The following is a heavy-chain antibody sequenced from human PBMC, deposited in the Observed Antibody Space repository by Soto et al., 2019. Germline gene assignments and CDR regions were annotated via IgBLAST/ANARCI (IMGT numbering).Heavy chain of an antibody. D-gene: IGHD3-9*01. J-gene: IGHJ5*02. V-gene: IGHV4-34*01. CDR1: GGSFSGYY. Sequence: PSETLSLTCAVYGGSFSGYYWSWIRQPPGKGLEWIGEINHSGSTNYNPSLKSRVTISVDTSKNQFSLKLSSVTAADTAVYYCASDPRYFDPNWFDPWGQGTLVTVSS. CDR2: INHSGST. CDR3: ASDPRYFDPNWFDP.